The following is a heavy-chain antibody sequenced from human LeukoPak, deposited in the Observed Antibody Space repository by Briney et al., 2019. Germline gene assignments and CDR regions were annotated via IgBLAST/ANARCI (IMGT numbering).Heavy chain of an antibody. Sequence: ASVKVSCKASGYTFTSYGISWVRQAPGQGLEWMGWINPNSGGTNYAQKFQGRVTMTRDTSISTAYMELSRLRSDDTAVYYCAKDFGCSSSSCYYFDYWGQGTLVTVSS. CDR1: GYTFTSYG. CDR2: INPNSGGT. D-gene: IGHD2-2*01. V-gene: IGHV1-2*02. CDR3: AKDFGCSSSSCYYFDY. J-gene: IGHJ4*02.